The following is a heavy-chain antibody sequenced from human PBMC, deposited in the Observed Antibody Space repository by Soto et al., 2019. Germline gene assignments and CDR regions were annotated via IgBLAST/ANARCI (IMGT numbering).Heavy chain of an antibody. CDR2: ISSSSSYI. D-gene: IGHD5-12*01. J-gene: IGHJ6*03. V-gene: IGHV3-21*01. Sequence: GGSLRLSCAASGFTFSSYSMNWVRQAPGKGLEWVSSISSSSSYIYYADSVKGRFTISRDNAKNSLYLQMNSLRAEDTAVYYCARAGYSGYDNYYYYYMDVWGKGTTVTVSS. CDR1: GFTFSSYS. CDR3: ARAGYSGYDNYYYYYMDV.